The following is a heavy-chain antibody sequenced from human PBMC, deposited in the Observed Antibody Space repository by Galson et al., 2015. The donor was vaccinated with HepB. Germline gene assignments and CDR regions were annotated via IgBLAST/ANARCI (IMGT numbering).Heavy chain of an antibody. CDR3: TTGPQGGIVGATDY. CDR1: GFTFSNAW. J-gene: IGHJ4*02. CDR2: IKSKTDGGTT. V-gene: IGHV3-15*01. Sequence: SLRLSCAASGFTFSNAWMSWVRQAPGKGLEWVGRIKSKTDGGTTDYAAPVKGRFTISRDDSKNTLYLQMNSLKTEDTAVYYCTTGPQGGIVGATDYWGQGTLVTVSS. D-gene: IGHD1-26*01.